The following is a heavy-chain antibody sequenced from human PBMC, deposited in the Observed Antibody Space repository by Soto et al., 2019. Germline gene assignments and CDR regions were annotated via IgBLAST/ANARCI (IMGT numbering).Heavy chain of an antibody. CDR3: ARSPRIAARLAPFDY. CDR1: GGSISNNYW. CDR2: INHSGST. J-gene: IGHJ4*02. V-gene: IGHV4-4*02. Sequence: PSETLSLTCAVSGGSISNNYWWGWVRQPPGKGLEWIGEINHSGSTNYSPSHKSRVTISVDKSKNQFSLKLSSVTAADTAVYYCARSPRIAARLAPFDYWGQGTLVTVSS. D-gene: IGHD6-6*01.